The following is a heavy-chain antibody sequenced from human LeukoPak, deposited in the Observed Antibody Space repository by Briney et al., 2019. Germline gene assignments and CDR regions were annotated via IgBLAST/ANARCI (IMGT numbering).Heavy chain of an antibody. CDR3: ARDRGSGYDPGYFDY. CDR2: IYSGDNT. J-gene: IGHJ4*02. Sequence: GGSLRLSCAVSGFTVSRYYMSWVRQAPGKGLEWVSIIYSGDNTYYADSVKGRFTISRDNSKNTSYLQMNSLRVEDTAVYYCARDRGSGYDPGYFDYWGQGTLVTVSS. CDR1: GFTVSRYY. V-gene: IGHV3-66*01. D-gene: IGHD5-12*01.